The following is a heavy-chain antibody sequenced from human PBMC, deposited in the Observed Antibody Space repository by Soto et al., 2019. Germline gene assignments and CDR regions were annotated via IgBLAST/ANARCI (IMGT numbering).Heavy chain of an antibody. CDR2: ISWNSGSI. V-gene: IGHV3-9*01. CDR1: GFTFDDYA. J-gene: IGHJ6*03. CDR3: AKDDGSGNRYYYYYMDV. Sequence: GGSLRLSCAASGFTFDDYAMHWVRQAPGKGLEWVSGISWNSGSIGYADSVKGRFTISRDNAKNSLYLQMNSLRAEDTALYYCAKDDGSGNRYYYYYMDVWGKGTTVTVSS. D-gene: IGHD3-10*01.